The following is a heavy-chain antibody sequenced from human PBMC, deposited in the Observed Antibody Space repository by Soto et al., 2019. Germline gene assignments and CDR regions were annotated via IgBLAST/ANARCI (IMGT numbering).Heavy chain of an antibody. CDR2: ISYGGGTT. CDR1: GFTFSGYA. Sequence: PGGSLRLSCAASGFTFSGYAMSWVRQAPGKGLEWVSAISYGGGTTYYADSVKGRFTISRDNSKNTLYLQMNSLRAEDTAVYYSAKNPGYYYDSTGYRFDYWGQGTLVTVSS. J-gene: IGHJ4*02. D-gene: IGHD3-22*01. CDR3: AKNPGYYYDSTGYRFDY. V-gene: IGHV3-23*01.